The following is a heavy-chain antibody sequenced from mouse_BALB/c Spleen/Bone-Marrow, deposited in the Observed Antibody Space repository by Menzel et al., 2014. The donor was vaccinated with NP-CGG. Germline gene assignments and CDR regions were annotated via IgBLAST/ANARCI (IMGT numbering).Heavy chain of an antibody. Sequence: EVMLVESGGGLVKPGGSLKLSCAASGFTFSDYYMYWVRQTPEKRLEWVATISDGGSYTYYPDSVKGRFTISRDNAKNNLYLQVSSLKSEDTAMYFCVLRWFAYWGQGTLVSVSA. V-gene: IGHV5-4*02. D-gene: IGHD1-1*01. J-gene: IGHJ3*01. CDR3: VLRWFAY. CDR1: GFTFSDYY. CDR2: ISDGGSYT.